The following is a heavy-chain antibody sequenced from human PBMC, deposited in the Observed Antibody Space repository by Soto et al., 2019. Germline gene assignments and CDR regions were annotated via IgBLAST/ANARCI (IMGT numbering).Heavy chain of an antibody. Sequence: GGSLRLSCAASGFTFSSYAMRWVRQAPGKGLEWVAVISYDGSNKYYADSVKGRFTISRDNSKNTLYLQMNSLRAEDTAVYYCARSYDYVWGSRKYFDYWGQGTLVTVSS. CDR2: ISYDGSNK. D-gene: IGHD3-16*01. V-gene: IGHV3-30-3*01. CDR1: GFTFSSYA. CDR3: ARSYDYVWGSRKYFDY. J-gene: IGHJ4*02.